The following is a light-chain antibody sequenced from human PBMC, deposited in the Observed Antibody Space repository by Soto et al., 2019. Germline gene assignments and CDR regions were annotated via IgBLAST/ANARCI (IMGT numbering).Light chain of an antibody. Sequence: QSVLTQPPSVSAAPGQKVTISCSGSSSNMGNNYVSWYQQLPGTAPKLLIYDNNKGPSGIPDRFSGSKSGTSATLGITGRQTGDESDYYCGTWDSSLSAVVFGGGTKLTVL. CDR3: GTWDSSLSAVV. CDR1: SSNMGNNY. J-gene: IGLJ2*01. V-gene: IGLV1-51*01. CDR2: DNN.